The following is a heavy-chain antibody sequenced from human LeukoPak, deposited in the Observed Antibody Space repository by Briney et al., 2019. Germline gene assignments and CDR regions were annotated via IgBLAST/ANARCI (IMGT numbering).Heavy chain of an antibody. D-gene: IGHD3-3*01. J-gene: IGHJ4*02. Sequence: PGRSLRLSCAASGFTFSNNGMHWVRQAPGKGLEWVAVVSYDESSIYYADSVKGRFTISRDNSKNTLFLQMNSLRVEDTAVYYCAKDKSRSWSLDYWGQGTLVTVSS. CDR3: AKDKSRSWSLDY. V-gene: IGHV3-30*18. CDR2: VSYDESSI. CDR1: GFTFSNNG.